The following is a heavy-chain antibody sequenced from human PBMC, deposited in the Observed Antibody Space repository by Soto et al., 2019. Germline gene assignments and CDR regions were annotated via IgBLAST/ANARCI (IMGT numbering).Heavy chain of an antibody. J-gene: IGHJ3*02. Sequence: GASVKVSCKASGGTFSSYAISWVRQAPGQGLEWMGGIIPIFGTANYAQKFQGRVTITADESTSTAYMELSSLRSEDTAVYYCARELRAYYYDSSGYYKTDAFDIWGQGKMVTVSS. CDR2: IIPIFGTA. D-gene: IGHD3-22*01. CDR3: ARELRAYYYDSSGYYKTDAFDI. CDR1: GGTFSSYA. V-gene: IGHV1-69*13.